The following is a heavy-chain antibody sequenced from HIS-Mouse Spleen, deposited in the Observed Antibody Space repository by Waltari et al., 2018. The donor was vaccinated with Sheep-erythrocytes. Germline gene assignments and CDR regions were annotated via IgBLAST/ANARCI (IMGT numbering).Heavy chain of an antibody. CDR1: GYTFTGYY. V-gene: IGHV1-2*02. D-gene: IGHD3-3*01. J-gene: IGHJ3*02. CDR3: ARGYYDFWSGSALGAFDI. Sequence: QVQLVQSGAEVKKPGASVKVSCKASGYTFTGYYMHWVRQAPGQVLEWMGWINPNSGGTNYAQKFQGRVTMTRDTSISTAYMELSRLRSDDTAVYYCARGYYDFWSGSALGAFDIWGQGTMVTVSS. CDR2: INPNSGGT.